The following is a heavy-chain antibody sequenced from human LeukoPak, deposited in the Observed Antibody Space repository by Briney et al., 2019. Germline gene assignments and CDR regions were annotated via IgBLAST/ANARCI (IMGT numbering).Heavy chain of an antibody. CDR2: IYSGGAT. CDR3: AKTGNPATGDH. Sequence: GGSLRPSCAASGLTVSNNYMSWVRQAPGKGLEWVSVIYSGGATYYADSVKGRFTISRDNSKNTLYLQMNSLRVEDTAVYYCAKTGNPATGDHWGQGTLVTVSS. V-gene: IGHV3-53*01. D-gene: IGHD1-1*01. CDR1: GLTVSNNY. J-gene: IGHJ4*02.